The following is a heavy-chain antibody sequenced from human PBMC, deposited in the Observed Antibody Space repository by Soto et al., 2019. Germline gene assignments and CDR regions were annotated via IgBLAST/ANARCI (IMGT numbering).Heavy chain of an antibody. D-gene: IGHD3-22*01. CDR3: ARGDSSGYYYDPGAFDI. J-gene: IGHJ3*02. CDR1: GVSISSCAHY. CDR2: IYYSGST. V-gene: IGHV4-31*03. Sequence: SETLSLTCTVSGVSISSCAHYLSWIRQHPGKGLEWIGYIYYSGSTYYNPSLKSRVTISVDTSKNQFSLKLSSVTAADTAVYYCARGDSSGYYYDPGAFDIWGQGTMVTVSS.